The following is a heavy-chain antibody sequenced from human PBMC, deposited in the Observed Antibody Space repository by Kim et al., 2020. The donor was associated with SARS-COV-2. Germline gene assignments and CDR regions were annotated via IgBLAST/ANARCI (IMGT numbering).Heavy chain of an antibody. V-gene: IGHV4-59*13. CDR1: GGSISSYY. J-gene: IGHJ6*02. Sequence: SETLSLTCTVSGGSISSYYWSWIRQPPGKGLEWIGYIYYSGSTNYNPSLKSRVTISVDTSKNQFSLKLSSVTAADTAVYYCARGPNQSPGYYYYGMDVWGQGTTVTVSS. CDR2: IYYSGST. CDR3: ARGPNQSPGYYYYGMDV.